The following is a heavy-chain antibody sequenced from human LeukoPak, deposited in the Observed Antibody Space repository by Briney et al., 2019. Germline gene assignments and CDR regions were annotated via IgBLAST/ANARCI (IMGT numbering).Heavy chain of an antibody. D-gene: IGHD2-15*01. J-gene: IGHJ5*02. CDR1: GFTFSSYA. CDR3: AKDPSLVVVVVAATPDWFDP. CDR2: ISGSGGST. V-gene: IGHV3-23*01. Sequence: PGGSLRLSCAASGFTFSSYAMSWVRQAPGKGLEWVSAISGSGGSTYYADSVKGRFTISRDNSKNTLHLQMNSLRAEDTAVYYCAKDPSLVVVVVAATPDWFDPWGQGTLVTVSS.